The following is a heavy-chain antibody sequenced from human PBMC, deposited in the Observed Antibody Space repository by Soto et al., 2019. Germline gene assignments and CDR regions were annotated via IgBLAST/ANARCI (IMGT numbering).Heavy chain of an antibody. CDR1: GYSFTTYG. V-gene: IGHV1-18*01. CDR3: AREGSAEIFGVVVYVLDV. D-gene: IGHD3-3*01. J-gene: IGHJ6*02. CDR2: VRGYNGDT. Sequence: ASVNVSCKXSGYSFTTYGISWVRQAHGQGLEWMGWVRGYNGDTDFAQKFQGRVTMTTDTSTSRAYRELRSLRSDDTAVYYCAREGSAEIFGVVVYVLDVWGQGTTVTVSS.